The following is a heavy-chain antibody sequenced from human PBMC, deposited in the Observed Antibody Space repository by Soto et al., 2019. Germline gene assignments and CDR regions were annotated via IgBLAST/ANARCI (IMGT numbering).Heavy chain of an antibody. CDR2: INHSGST. J-gene: IGHJ5*02. CDR3: ARVPFIVSRYYDFWSGYYTAQPFDP. V-gene: IGHV4-34*01. D-gene: IGHD3-3*01. Sequence: SETLSLTCAVYGGSFSGYYWSWIRQPPGKGLEWIGEINHSGSTNYNPSLKSRVTISVDTSKNQFSLKLSSVTAADTAVYYCARVPFIVSRYYDFWSGYYTAQPFDPWGQGTLVTVSS. CDR1: GGSFSGYY.